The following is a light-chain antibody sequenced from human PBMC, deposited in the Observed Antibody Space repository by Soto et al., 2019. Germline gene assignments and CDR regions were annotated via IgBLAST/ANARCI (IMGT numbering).Light chain of an antibody. Sequence: EIVLTQSPGTLSLSPGETATLSCRASQSVSSRNLAWYQQKPGQAPRLLIYVASSRANGIPDRFTGSGSGTDFTLSISRLEPEDLAVYFCQQYGGSPLITFGQGTRLEIK. V-gene: IGKV3-20*01. CDR2: VAS. CDR1: QSVSSRN. J-gene: IGKJ5*01. CDR3: QQYGGSPLIT.